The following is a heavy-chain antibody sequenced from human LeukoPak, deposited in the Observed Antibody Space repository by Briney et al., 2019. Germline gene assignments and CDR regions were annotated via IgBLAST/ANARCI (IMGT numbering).Heavy chain of an antibody. CDR2: INPNSGGT. D-gene: IGHD1-26*01. CDR3: ARPTWRAVGATKVFDI. Sequence: ASVKVSCKASGYTFTGYYMHWVRQAPGQGLEWMGWINPNSGGTNYAQKFQGRVTMTRDTSISTAYMELSRLRSDDTAVYYCARPTWRAVGATKVFDIWGQGTMVTVSS. CDR1: GYTFTGYY. J-gene: IGHJ3*02. V-gene: IGHV1-2*02.